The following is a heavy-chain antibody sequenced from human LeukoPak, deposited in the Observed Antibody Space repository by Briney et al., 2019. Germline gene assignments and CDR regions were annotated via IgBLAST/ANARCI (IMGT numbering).Heavy chain of an antibody. CDR2: ISAYNGNT. V-gene: IGHV1-18*01. D-gene: IGHD3-22*01. J-gene: IGHJ4*02. Sequence: ASVKVSCKASGYTFSDYGVSWVRQAPGQGLEWMGRISAYNGNTNYLQKFQGRVTMTTDTSTATAYMELRSLRPSDTAVYFCARGPRYSYDSSILLFDYWGQGTLVTVSS. CDR1: GYTFSDYG. CDR3: ARGPRYSYDSSILLFDY.